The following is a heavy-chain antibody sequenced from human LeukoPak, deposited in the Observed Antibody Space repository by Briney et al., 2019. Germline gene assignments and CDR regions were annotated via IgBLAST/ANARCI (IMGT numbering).Heavy chain of an antibody. J-gene: IGHJ4*02. CDR2: INSDGSWT. D-gene: IGHD2/OR15-2a*01. CDR3: VSFYETY. Sequence: GGSLRLSCAASGNYWMHWVRRAPGKGLVWVSHINSDGSWTSYADSVKGRFTISKDNAKNTVYLQINSLRAEDTAVYYCVSFYETYWGRGTLVTVSS. CDR1: GNYW. V-gene: IGHV3-74*01.